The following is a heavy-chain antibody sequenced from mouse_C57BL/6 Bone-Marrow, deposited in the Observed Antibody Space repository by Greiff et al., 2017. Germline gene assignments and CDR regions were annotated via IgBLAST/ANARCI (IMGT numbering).Heavy chain of an antibody. Sequence: EVMLMESGGGLVQSGRSLRLSCATSGFTFSDFYMEWVRQAPGKGLEWIAASRNKANGYTTEYSVSVKGRFIVSREPSQSILYHQMKALRADNTANYYCARRDETTLYAMDDWGQGTSVTVSS. J-gene: IGHJ4*01. D-gene: IGHD2-1*01. V-gene: IGHV7-1*01. CDR2: SRNKANGYTT. CDR1: GFTFSDFY. CDR3: ARRDETTLYAMDD.